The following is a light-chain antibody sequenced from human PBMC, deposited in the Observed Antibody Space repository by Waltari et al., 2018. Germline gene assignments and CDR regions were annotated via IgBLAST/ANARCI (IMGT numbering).Light chain of an antibody. CDR2: RNT. CDR1: SSNFGAGYD. CDR3: QSFDSSLSASV. Sequence: QSVLTQPPSISGAPGQKVTIPCTGGSSNFGAGYDVHWYQQFPGAAPKLLIFRNTNRAPGVPWRFSASKSGTSASLAIVGLQSEDEGVYYCQSFDSSLSASVFGGGTKLTVL. V-gene: IGLV1-40*01. J-gene: IGLJ3*02.